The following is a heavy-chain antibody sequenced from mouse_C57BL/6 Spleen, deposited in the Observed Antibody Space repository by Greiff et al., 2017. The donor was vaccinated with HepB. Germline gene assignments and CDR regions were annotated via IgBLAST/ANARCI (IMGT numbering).Heavy chain of an antibody. CDR2: IYPSDSET. V-gene: IGHV1-61*01. CDR1: GYTFTSYW. Sequence: QVQLQQSGAELVRPGSSVKLSCKASGYTFTSYWMDWVKQRPGQGLEWIGNIYPSDSETHYNQKFKDKATLTVDKSSSTAYMQLSSLTSEDSAVYYCARGRGSSFPYYFDYWGQGTTLTVSS. CDR3: ARGRGSSFPYYFDY. J-gene: IGHJ2*01. D-gene: IGHD1-1*01.